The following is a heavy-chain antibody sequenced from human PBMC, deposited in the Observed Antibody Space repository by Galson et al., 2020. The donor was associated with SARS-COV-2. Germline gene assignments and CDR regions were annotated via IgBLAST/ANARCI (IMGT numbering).Heavy chain of an antibody. Sequence: GGSLRLSCAASGFTFSRDSMNWVRQAPGKGLEWVSSISSSSNYIYYADSVKGRFTISRDNAKNSLYLQMNSLRAEDTAVYYCARDTQGLGSHNWNYVGAFDIWGQGTMVAVSS. CDR1: GFTFSRDS. D-gene: IGHD1-7*01. V-gene: IGHV3-21*01. J-gene: IGHJ3*02. CDR3: ARDTQGLGSHNWNYVGAFDI. CDR2: ISSSSNYI.